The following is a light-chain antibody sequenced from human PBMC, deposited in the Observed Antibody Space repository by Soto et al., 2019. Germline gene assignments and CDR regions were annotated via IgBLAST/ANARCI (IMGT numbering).Light chain of an antibody. CDR3: CSYAGSYIYV. Sequence: QSALTQPRSVSGSPGQSVTISCTGTSSDVVIYNYVSWYQQHPGKAPKLMIYDVTKRPSGVPDRFSGSKSGNTASLTISGLQAEDEADYYCCSYAGSYIYVFGTGTKLTVL. J-gene: IGLJ1*01. CDR2: DVT. V-gene: IGLV2-11*01. CDR1: SSDVVIYNY.